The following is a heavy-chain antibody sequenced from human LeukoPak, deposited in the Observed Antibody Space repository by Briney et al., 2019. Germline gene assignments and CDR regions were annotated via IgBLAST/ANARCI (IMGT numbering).Heavy chain of an antibody. CDR1: GFTFSSYS. CDR2: ISSSSSYI. V-gene: IGHV3-21*01. Sequence: GGSLRLSCAASGFTFSSYSMNWVRQAPGKGLEWVSSISSSSSYIYYADSVKGRSTISRDNAKNSLYLQMNSLRAEDTAVYYCATAYSGSYFAFDYWGQGTLVTVSS. J-gene: IGHJ4*02. CDR3: ATAYSGSYFAFDY. D-gene: IGHD1-26*01.